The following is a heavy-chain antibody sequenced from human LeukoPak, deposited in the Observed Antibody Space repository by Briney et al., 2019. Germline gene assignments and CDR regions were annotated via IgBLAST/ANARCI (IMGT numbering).Heavy chain of an antibody. CDR2: INHSGST. Sequence: SETLSLTCAVSGGSFSGYYWTWIRQPPGKGLEWIGEINHSGSTHYNPSLKSRITISVDTSKKQFSLKLSSVTAADTAVYYCASDTVAGTGWGQGTLVTVSS. D-gene: IGHD6-19*01. J-gene: IGHJ4*02. CDR1: GGSFSGYY. CDR3: ASDTVAGTG. V-gene: IGHV4-34*01.